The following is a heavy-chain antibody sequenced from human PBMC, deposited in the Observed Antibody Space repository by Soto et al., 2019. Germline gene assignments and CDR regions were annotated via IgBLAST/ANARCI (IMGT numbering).Heavy chain of an antibody. Sequence: SETLSLTCAVYGGSFSGYYWSRIRQPPGKGLEWIGEINHSGSTNYNPSLKSRVTISVDTSKNQFSLKLSSVTAADTAVYYCARRGANYYGSGKQYYFDYWGQGTLVTVSS. J-gene: IGHJ4*02. CDR1: GGSFSGYY. D-gene: IGHD3-10*01. V-gene: IGHV4-34*01. CDR3: ARRGANYYGSGKQYYFDY. CDR2: INHSGST.